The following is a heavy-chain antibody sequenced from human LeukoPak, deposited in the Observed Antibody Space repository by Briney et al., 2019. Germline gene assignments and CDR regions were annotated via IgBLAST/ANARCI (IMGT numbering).Heavy chain of an antibody. CDR3: ARGLPLYCSGGSCRYGMDV. J-gene: IGHJ6*02. V-gene: IGHV1-2*02. CDR2: INPSSGGT. CDR1: GYTFTGYY. Sequence: ASVKVSCKASGYTFTGYYMHWMRQAPGQGLEWMGWINPSSGGTNYAQKFQGRVTMTRDTSISTAYMELSRLRSDDTAVYYCARGLPLYCSGGSCRYGMDVWGQGTTVTVSS. D-gene: IGHD2-15*01.